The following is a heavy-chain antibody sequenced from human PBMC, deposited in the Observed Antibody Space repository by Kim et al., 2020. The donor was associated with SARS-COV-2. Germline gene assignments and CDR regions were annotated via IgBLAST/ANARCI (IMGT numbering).Heavy chain of an antibody. Sequence: GGSLRLSCAASGFTFSSYSMNWVRQAPGKGLEWVSYISSSSSTIYYADSVKGRLTISRDNAKNSLYLQMNSLRDEDTAVYYCARDSGSSWYLWDAYDIWGQVTMVTVSS. J-gene: IGHJ3*02. V-gene: IGHV3-48*02. CDR1: GFTFSSYS. CDR2: ISSSSSTI. CDR3: ARDSGSSWYLWDAYDI. D-gene: IGHD6-13*01.